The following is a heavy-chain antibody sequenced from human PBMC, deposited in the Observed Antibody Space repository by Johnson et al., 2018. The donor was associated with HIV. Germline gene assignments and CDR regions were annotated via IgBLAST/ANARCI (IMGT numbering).Heavy chain of an antibody. D-gene: IGHD1-1*01. CDR3: ARDSYLNDDAFDI. Sequence: VQLVESGGGVVRPGGSLRLSCAASGFTFDDYGLSWVRQPPGQGLEWVSGINWDGGSTGYADPVKGRCTISRDNAKNSLYLQMNSLRAEDTALYYCARDSYLNDDAFDIWGQGTMVTVSS. J-gene: IGHJ3*02. V-gene: IGHV3-20*04. CDR1: GFTFDDYG. CDR2: INWDGGST.